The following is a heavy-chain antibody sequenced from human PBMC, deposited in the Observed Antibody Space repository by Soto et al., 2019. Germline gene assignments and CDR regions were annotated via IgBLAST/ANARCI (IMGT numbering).Heavy chain of an antibody. V-gene: IGHV3-30*18. CDR3: AKSRRPQYYFDY. CDR2: ISYDGSNK. D-gene: IGHD6-6*01. Sequence: PRGSLRLSCAASGFTFSSYGMHWVRQAPGKGLEWVAVISYDGSNKYYADSVKGRFTISRDNSKNTLYLQMNSLRDEDTAVYYCAKSRRPQYYFDYWGQGTPVTVSP. J-gene: IGHJ4*02. CDR1: GFTFSSYG.